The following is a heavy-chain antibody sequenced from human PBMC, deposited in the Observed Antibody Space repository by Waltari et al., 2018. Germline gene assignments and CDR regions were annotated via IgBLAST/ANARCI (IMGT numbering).Heavy chain of an antibody. CDR2: LYFSGNT. CDR3: TRHTTALAGTFSEFDY. V-gene: IGHV4-39*01. Sequence: QLQLQESGPGLVKPSETLSLTCTVSGASITIRNYYWGWIRQSPGKGLEWLGSLYFSGNTYYNPSLGSRLTMSVDTSKNQFYLRLNSVTAADRGVYYCTRHTTALAGTFSEFDYWGLGTQVTVSS. D-gene: IGHD1-1*01. CDR1: GASITIRNYY. J-gene: IGHJ4*02.